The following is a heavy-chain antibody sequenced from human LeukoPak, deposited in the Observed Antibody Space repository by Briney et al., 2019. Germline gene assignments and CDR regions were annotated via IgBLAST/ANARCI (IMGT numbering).Heavy chain of an antibody. CDR2: IRSKAYGGTT. D-gene: IGHD2-21*02. V-gene: IGHV3-49*03. Sequence: GGSLRLSCTASGFTFGDYVMSWFRQAPGKGLEWVGFIRSKAYGGTTEYAASVKGRFTISRDDSKSIAYLQMNSLKTEDTAVYYCTREPGGDSPFDYWGQGTLVTVSS. J-gene: IGHJ4*02. CDR3: TREPGGDSPFDY. CDR1: GFTFGDYV.